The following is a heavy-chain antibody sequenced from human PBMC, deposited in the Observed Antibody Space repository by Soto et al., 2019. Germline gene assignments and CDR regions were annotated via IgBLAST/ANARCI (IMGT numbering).Heavy chain of an antibody. CDR2: IYWNDDK. D-gene: IGHD3-3*01. J-gene: IGHJ3*02. CDR1: GFSLSTSGVG. CDR3: AHSQDIHDFWSGYYLSLGAFDI. Sequence: SGPTLVNPTQTLTLTCTFSGFSLSTSGVGVGWIRQPPGKALEWLALIYWNDDKRYSPSLKSRLTITKDTSKNQVVLTMTNMDPVDTATYYCAHSQDIHDFWSGYYLSLGAFDIWGQGTMVTVSS. V-gene: IGHV2-5*01.